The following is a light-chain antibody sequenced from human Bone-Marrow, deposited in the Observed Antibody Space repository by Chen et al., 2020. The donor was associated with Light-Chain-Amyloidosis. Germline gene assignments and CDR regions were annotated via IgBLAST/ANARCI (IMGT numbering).Light chain of an antibody. V-gene: IGLV6-57*01. CDR3: QSYQGSSQGV. CDR2: EDD. Sequence: NFMLTQPHSVSESPGKTVMITCTRSSGSIATNYVQWYQQRPGSSPTTVIYEDDQRPSGVPDRFSGSIDRSSNSASLTISGLETEDEADYYCQSYQGSSQGVFGGGTKLTVL. J-gene: IGLJ3*02. CDR1: SGSIATNY.